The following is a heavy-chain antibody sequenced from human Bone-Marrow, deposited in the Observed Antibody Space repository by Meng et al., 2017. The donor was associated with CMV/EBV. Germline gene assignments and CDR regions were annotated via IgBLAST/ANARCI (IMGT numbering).Heavy chain of an antibody. J-gene: IGHJ4*02. D-gene: IGHD1-26*01. CDR1: GYTLARYY. Sequence: ASVKVSCKASGYTLARYYIHWVRQAPGQGLEWMGIIDPGAGSTTYAQKFQDRVTMTRDTSASTVYMELSRLRSDDTAVYYCARERIVGATFDYWGQGTLVTVSS. CDR3: ARERIVGATFDY. V-gene: IGHV1-46*01. CDR2: IDPGAGST.